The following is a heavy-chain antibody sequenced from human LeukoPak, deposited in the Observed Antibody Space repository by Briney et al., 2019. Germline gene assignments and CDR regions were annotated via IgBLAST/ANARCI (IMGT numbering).Heavy chain of an antibody. J-gene: IGHJ4*02. V-gene: IGHV3-23*01. D-gene: IGHD7-27*01. CDR2: ISGSGGST. CDR3: AKDRPLNWGYHFDY. Sequence: GGPLRLSCAASGFTFTSHAMSWVRQAPGKGLEWVSSISGSGGSTYYADSVKGRFTISRDNSKKTMSLQMNSLRAEDTAVYYCAKDRPLNWGYHFDYWGQGTLVTVSS. CDR1: GFTFTSHA.